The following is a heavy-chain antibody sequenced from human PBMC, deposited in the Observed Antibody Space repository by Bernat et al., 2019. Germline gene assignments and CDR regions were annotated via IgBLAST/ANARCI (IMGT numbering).Heavy chain of an antibody. CDR3: AKDQAARLNCYGMDV. V-gene: IGHV3-30*18. CDR1: GFTFSSYG. Sequence: QVQLVESGGGVVQPGRSLRLSCAASGFTFSSYGMHWVRQAPGKGLEWVAVISYDGSNKYYADSVKGRFTISRDNSKNTLYLQMNSLRAEDTAVYYCAKDQAARLNCYGMDVWGQGTTVTVSS. D-gene: IGHD6-25*01. J-gene: IGHJ6*02. CDR2: ISYDGSNK.